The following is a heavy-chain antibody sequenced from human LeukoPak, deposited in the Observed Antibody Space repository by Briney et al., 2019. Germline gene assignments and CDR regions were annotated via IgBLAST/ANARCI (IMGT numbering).Heavy chain of an antibody. CDR3: ARGHCSGGSCYYYYYYYMDA. Sequence: GGSLRLSCAASGFTFSSYWMHWVRQAPGKGLVWVSRINSDGSSTSYADSVKGRFTISRDNAKNTLYLQMNSLRAEDTAVNYCARGHCSGGSCYYYYYYYMDAWGKGTTVTVSS. CDR2: INSDGSST. J-gene: IGHJ6*03. D-gene: IGHD2-15*01. CDR1: GFTFSSYW. V-gene: IGHV3-74*01.